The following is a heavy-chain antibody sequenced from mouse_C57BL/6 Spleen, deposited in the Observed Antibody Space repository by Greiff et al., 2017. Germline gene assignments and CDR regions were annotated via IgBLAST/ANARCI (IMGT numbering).Heavy chain of an antibody. Sequence: VQLQESGPELVKPGASVKLSCEASGYAFSSSWMTWVKQRPGKGLEWIGRICPGDGDTNYNGNVKGKATLTADKSSSTAFMQLSSLISEDSAVYFCATPDYGCGYGWYFDVWGKGTTVTVSS. CDR2: ICPGDGDT. J-gene: IGHJ1*03. CDR3: ATPDYGCGYGWYFDV. D-gene: IGHD1-1*01. CDR1: GYAFSSSW. V-gene: IGHV1-82*01.